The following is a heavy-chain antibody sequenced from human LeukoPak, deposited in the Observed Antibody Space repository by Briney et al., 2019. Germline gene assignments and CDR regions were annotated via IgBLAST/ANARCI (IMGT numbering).Heavy chain of an antibody. CDR3: AREAPMITFGGVIVFDY. Sequence: GASVKVSCKASGYTFTGYYMHWVRQAPGQGLGWMGWINPNSGGTNYAQKFQGRVTMTRDTYISTAYMELSRLRSDDTAVYYCAREAPMITFGGVIVFDYWGQGTLVTVSS. J-gene: IGHJ4*02. CDR2: INPNSGGT. D-gene: IGHD3-16*02. V-gene: IGHV1-2*02. CDR1: GYTFTGYY.